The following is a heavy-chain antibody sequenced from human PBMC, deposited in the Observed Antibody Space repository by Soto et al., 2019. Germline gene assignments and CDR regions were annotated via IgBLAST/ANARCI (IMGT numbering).Heavy chain of an antibody. J-gene: IGHJ4*02. CDR1: GFSFSNVW. CDR2: XXXXXXXXTT. Sequence: EVQLVESGGGLVKPGGSLTLSCAASGFSFSNVWMSWVRQAPXXGXEXXXHXXXXXXXXTTDYTAPVKGRFTISRDDSKDTLYLQMNSLKTEDTAVYYCTTYSTQTFCDGGPCYSVQTKIHDSWGQGILVTVSS. D-gene: IGHD2-15*01. CDR3: TTYSTQTFCDGGPCYSVQTKIHDS. V-gene: IGHV3-15*01.